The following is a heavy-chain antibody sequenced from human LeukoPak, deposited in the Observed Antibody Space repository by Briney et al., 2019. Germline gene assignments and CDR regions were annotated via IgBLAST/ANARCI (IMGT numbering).Heavy chain of an antibody. CDR2: ISGSGRSI. V-gene: IGHV3-23*01. CDR3: AKEGRIALAAFDY. D-gene: IGHD6-19*01. J-gene: IGHJ4*02. Sequence: QPGGSLRLSCAASGFTFTSHAMSWVRQAPGKGLEWVSAISGSGRSIYYADSVKGRSTISRDNSKNTMYLQMNSLRAEDSAVYYCAKEGRIALAAFDYWGQGTLVTVSS. CDR1: GFTFTSHA.